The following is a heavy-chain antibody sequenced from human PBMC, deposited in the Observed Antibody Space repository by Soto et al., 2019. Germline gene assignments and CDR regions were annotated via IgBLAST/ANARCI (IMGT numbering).Heavy chain of an antibody. CDR1: GYTFTGYA. Sequence: ASVKVSCKASGYTFTGYAMHWVRQAPGQRLEWMGWINAGNGNTKYSQKFQGRVTITRDTSASTAYMELSSLRSEDTAVYYCARAVAVPADFDYWGQGTLVTVSP. D-gene: IGHD6-19*01. J-gene: IGHJ4*02. CDR3: ARAVAVPADFDY. V-gene: IGHV1-3*01. CDR2: INAGNGNT.